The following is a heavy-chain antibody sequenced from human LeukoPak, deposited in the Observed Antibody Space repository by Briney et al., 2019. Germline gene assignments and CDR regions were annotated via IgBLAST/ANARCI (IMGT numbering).Heavy chain of an antibody. D-gene: IGHD3-10*01. J-gene: IGHJ4*02. V-gene: IGHV3-48*03. Sequence: GGSLRLSCAASGFTFSSYEMNWVRQAPGKGLEWVSYISSSGSTIYYADSVKGRFTISRDNAKNSLYLQMNSLRAEDTAVYYCARDSSYYGSGSFPDWGQGTLVTVSS. CDR1: GFTFSSYE. CDR3: ARDSSYYGSGSFPD. CDR2: ISSSGSTI.